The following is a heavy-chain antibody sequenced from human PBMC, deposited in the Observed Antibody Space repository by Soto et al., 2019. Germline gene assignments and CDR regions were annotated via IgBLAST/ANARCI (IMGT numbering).Heavy chain of an antibody. CDR1: GFTFSDYY. V-gene: IGHV3-11*01. D-gene: IGHD6-6*01. CDR3: AGQYSSSSVEF. CDR2: ISSGAITI. J-gene: IGHJ4*02. Sequence: GSLRFSCAASGFTFSDYYMNWIRQAPGKGLEWVSYISSGAITIYYADSVKGRFTISRDNAKNSLYLQMNSLRAEDTAVYYCAGQYSSSSVEFWGQGTLVTVSS.